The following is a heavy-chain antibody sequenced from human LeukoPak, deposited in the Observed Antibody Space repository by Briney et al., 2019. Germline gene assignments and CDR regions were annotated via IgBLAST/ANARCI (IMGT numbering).Heavy chain of an antibody. D-gene: IGHD3-9*01. Sequence: GGSLRLSCAASGFTFSSYSMNWVRHAPGKGLEWVSSISSSSSTIYYADSVKGRFTISRDNAKNSLYLQMNSLRAEATAVYYFPRVLRYFDWLEGYSMVVWAKGTTVTVSS. CDR2: ISSSSSTI. J-gene: IGHJ6*03. V-gene: IGHV3-48*01. CDR3: PRVLRYFDWLEGYSMVV. CDR1: GFTFSSYS.